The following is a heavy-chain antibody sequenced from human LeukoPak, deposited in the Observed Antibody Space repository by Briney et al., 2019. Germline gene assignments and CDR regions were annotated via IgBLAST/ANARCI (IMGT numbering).Heavy chain of an antibody. Sequence: ASVKVSCKASGYTFTSYYMHWVRQAPGQGLEWMGIINPSGGSTSYAQKFQGRVTMTRDTSTSTVYMELSSLRSEDTAVYYCARGLIYRSGGSCQFDYWGQGTLVTVSS. D-gene: IGHD2-15*01. J-gene: IGHJ4*02. CDR1: GYTFTSYY. CDR3: ARGLIYRSGGSCQFDY. CDR2: INPSGGST. V-gene: IGHV1-46*01.